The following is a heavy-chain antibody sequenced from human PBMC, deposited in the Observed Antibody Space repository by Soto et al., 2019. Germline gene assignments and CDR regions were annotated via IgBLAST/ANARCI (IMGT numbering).Heavy chain of an antibody. J-gene: IGHJ6*02. D-gene: IGHD3-9*01. CDR3: TTSTYYDILTGYPYGMDV. Sequence: EVQLVESGGGLVKPGGSLRLSCAASGFTFSNAWMSWVRQAPGKGLESVGRIKSKTDGGTTDYAAPVKGRFTISRDDSKNTLYLQMNSLKTEDTAVYYCTTSTYYDILTGYPYGMDVWGQRTTVTVSS. CDR1: GFTFSNAW. V-gene: IGHV3-15*01. CDR2: IKSKTDGGTT.